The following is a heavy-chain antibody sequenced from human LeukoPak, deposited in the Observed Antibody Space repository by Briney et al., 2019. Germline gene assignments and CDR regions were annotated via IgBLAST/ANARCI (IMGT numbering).Heavy chain of an antibody. CDR2: IVVGSGNT. V-gene: IGHV1-58*01. J-gene: IGHJ3*02. CDR1: GFTFTSSA. D-gene: IGHD3-22*01. Sequence: SVKVSCKASGFTFTSSAVQWVRQARGQRLEWIGWIVVGSGNTNYAQKFQERVTITRDMSTSTAYMELSSLRSEDTAVYYCAAVSYYDGSVCCGDHDAFDIWGQGTMVTVSS. CDR3: AAVSYYDGSVCCGDHDAFDI.